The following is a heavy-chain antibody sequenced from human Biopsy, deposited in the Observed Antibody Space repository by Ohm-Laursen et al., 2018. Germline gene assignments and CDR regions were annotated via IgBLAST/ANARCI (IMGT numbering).Heavy chain of an antibody. CDR1: GHSLTALS. CDR2: FATENGKA. Sequence: SESAFRPVYGHSLTALSTHWARHAPGSGLGWMGGFATENGKAIYAQKFQGRITTAEDTSTDTAYMKLSSLKTEDTAVYYCAADINVWNVNDWGQGTQVTVSS. D-gene: IGHD1-1*01. J-gene: IGHJ4*02. CDR3: AADINVWNVND. V-gene: IGHV1-24*01.